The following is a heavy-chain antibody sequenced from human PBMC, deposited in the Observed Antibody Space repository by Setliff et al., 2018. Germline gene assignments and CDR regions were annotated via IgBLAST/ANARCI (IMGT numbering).Heavy chain of an antibody. CDR1: GYSISDFY. CDR2: IDPRDDFT. CDR3: AIDYGPTGTPYH. V-gene: IGHV1-69-2*01. Sequence: GASVKVSCKASGYSISDFYMHWVRQVPGEGLEALGRIDPRDDFTVYAERFKDRLTITADTSTDTSYMEMSSLRFEDTAVYYCAIDYGPTGTPYHWGQGTPVTVSS. D-gene: IGHD1-1*01. J-gene: IGHJ4*02.